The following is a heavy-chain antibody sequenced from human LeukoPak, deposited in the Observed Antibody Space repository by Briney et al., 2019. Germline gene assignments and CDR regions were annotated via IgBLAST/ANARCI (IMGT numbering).Heavy chain of an antibody. J-gene: IGHJ3*02. D-gene: IGHD1-26*01. CDR1: GGSISSSSYY. Sequence: SETLSLTCTVSGGSISSSSYYWGWIRQPPGKGLEWIGSIYYSGSTYYNPSLKSRVTMSVDTSKNQFSLKLSSVTAADTAVYYCARSVVGATWGLNDAFDIWGQGTMVTVSS. CDR3: ARSVVGATWGLNDAFDI. V-gene: IGHV4-39*07. CDR2: IYYSGST.